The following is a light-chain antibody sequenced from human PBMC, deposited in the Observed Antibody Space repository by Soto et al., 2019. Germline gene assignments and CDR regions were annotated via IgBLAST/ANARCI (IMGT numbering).Light chain of an antibody. J-gene: IGLJ3*02. V-gene: IGLV1-40*01. CDR3: QSYDSGLSGSV. CDR2: SNI. CDR1: SSNIGAGYD. Sequence: QSVLTQSPSVSGAPGQRVTISCTGSSSNIGAGYDVHWYQQLPGTAPKLHIYSNINRPSGVPDRFSGSKSGTSAALAITGLRAEDEADYYCQSYDSGLSGSVFGGGTKLTVL.